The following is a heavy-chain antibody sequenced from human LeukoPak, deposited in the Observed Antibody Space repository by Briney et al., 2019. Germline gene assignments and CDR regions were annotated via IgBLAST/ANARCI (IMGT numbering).Heavy chain of an antibody. D-gene: IGHD2-2*03. CDR3: ARHGHCSSTNCRGYWSANNWFDP. CDR2: IYPSGST. J-gene: IGHJ5*02. V-gene: IGHV4-61*02. Sequence: SETLSLTCTVSGGSINSAGYYWSWIRQPAGKGLEWIGRIYPSGSTNYNPSLKSRVTISLDTSKNQFSLKVTSVTAADTAVYYCARHGHCSSTNCRGYWSANNWFDPWGQGTQVTVSS. CDR1: GGSINSAGYY.